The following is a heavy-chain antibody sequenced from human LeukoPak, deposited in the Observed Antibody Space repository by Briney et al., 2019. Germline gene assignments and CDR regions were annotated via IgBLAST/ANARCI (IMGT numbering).Heavy chain of an antibody. J-gene: IGHJ4*02. V-gene: IGHV3-30*04. D-gene: IGHD3-10*01. CDR3: AKEYDSGGYGANFDY. Sequence: PGRSLRLSCAASGFTFDSDAMHWVRQAPGKGLEWVAVVSSDGGTKYYADSVKGRFTISRDNSRNTMYLQMDSLRAEDTAVYYCAKEYDSGGYGANFDYWGQGTLVTVSS. CDR2: VSSDGGTK. CDR1: GFTFDSDA.